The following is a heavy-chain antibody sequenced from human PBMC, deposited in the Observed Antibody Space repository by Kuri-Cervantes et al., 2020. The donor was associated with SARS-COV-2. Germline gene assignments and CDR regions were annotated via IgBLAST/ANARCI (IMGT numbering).Heavy chain of an antibody. CDR3: ARGGGKYSSSWYLYYYGMDV. Sequence: GGSLRLSCAASGFTFDDYAMHWVRQAPGKGLEWVSGISWNSGSIGYADSVKGRFTISRDNAKNSLYLQMNSLRAEDTAVYYCARGGGKYSSSWYLYYYGMDVWGQGTTVTVSS. CDR1: GFTFDDYA. J-gene: IGHJ6*02. D-gene: IGHD6-13*01. V-gene: IGHV3-9*01. CDR2: ISWNSGSI.